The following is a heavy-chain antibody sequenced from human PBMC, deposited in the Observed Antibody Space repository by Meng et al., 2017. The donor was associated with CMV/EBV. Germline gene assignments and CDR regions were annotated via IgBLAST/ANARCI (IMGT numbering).Heavy chain of an antibody. CDR1: SSRSYY. CDR3: ARVRGDIVVVPATNWFDP. CDR2: IYYSGST. V-gene: IGHV4-61*01. Sequence: SSRSYYWSWIRQPPEKGLEWIGYIYYSGSTNYNHSLKSRVTISVDTSKNQFSLKLSSVTAADTAVYYCARVRGDIVVVPATNWFDPWGQGTLVTVSS. D-gene: IGHD2-2*01. J-gene: IGHJ5*02.